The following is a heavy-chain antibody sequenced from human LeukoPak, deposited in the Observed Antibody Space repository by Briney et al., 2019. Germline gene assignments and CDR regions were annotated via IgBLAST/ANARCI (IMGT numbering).Heavy chain of an antibody. CDR2: INPNSGGT. D-gene: IGHD2-15*01. V-gene: IGHV1-2*02. J-gene: IGHJ5*02. Sequence: GASVKVSCKASGYTFTGCYMHWVRQAPGQGLEWMGWINPNSGGTNYAQKFQGRVTMTRDTSISTAYMELGRLRSDDTAVYYCARAGPIVAWTAGQLWFDPWGQGTLVTVSS. CDR3: ARAGPIVAWTAGQLWFDP. CDR1: GYTFTGCY.